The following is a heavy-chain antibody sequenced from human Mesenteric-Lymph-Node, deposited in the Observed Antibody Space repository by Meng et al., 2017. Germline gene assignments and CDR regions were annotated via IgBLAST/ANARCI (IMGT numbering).Heavy chain of an antibody. Sequence: GGSLRLSCAASGFTFSSYAMHWVRQAPGKGLEWVAVISYDGSNKYYADSVKGRFTICRDNSKNTLSLQMNSLRAESTAVYYCAKDRVLRFLEWLRASNDYWGQGTLVTVSS. V-gene: IGHV3-30*07. D-gene: IGHD3-3*01. CDR3: AKDRVLRFLEWLRASNDY. CDR2: ISYDGSNK. J-gene: IGHJ4*02. CDR1: GFTFSSYA.